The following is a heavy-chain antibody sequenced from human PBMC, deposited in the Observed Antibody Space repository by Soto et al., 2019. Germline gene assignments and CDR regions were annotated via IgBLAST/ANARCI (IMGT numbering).Heavy chain of an antibody. J-gene: IGHJ6*02. V-gene: IGHV3-48*03. Sequence: PGGSLRLSCAASGFTFSHYEMNWVRQAPGKGLQWISYISHTGTTIYHADSVKGRFTISRDNGKNSLYLQMNSLRAEDTAVYFWAREPGAGGGPMALGYYYYYGMDVWGQGTTVSVSS. D-gene: IGHD3-10*01. CDR3: AREPGAGGGPMALGYYYYYGMDV. CDR2: ISHTGTTI. CDR1: GFTFSHYE.